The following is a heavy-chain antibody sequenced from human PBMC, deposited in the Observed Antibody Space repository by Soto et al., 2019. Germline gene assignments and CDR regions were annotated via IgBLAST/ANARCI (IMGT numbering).Heavy chain of an antibody. D-gene: IGHD3-22*01. J-gene: IGHJ6*02. CDR3: ARALLSHSYDSGGYDSYFHAMDV. V-gene: IGHV1-69*06. CDR1: GGTFSSLD. CDR2: VIPISETT. Sequence: SVKVSCKASGGTFSSLDINWVRQAPGQGLEWMGGVIPISETTNYAQIFQGRVSIVADISTSTAYMELSRLRSEDTAVYYCARALLSHSYDSGGYDSYFHAMDVWGQGTPVTVSS.